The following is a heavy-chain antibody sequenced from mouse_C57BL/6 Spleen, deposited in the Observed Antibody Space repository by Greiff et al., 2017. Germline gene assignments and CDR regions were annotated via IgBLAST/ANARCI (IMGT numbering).Heavy chain of an antibody. CDR1: GYSITSGYD. CDR3: ARCVTGTCAY. V-gene: IGHV3-1*01. J-gene: IGHJ3*01. Sequence: EVKLQESGPGMVKPSQSLSLTCTVTGYSITSGYDWHWIRHFPGNKLEWRGYISYSGSTNYNPSLKSRISITHDTSKNHFFLNLNSVTTEDTATYYCARCVTGTCAYWGQGTLVTVSA. CDR2: ISYSGST. D-gene: IGHD4-1*01.